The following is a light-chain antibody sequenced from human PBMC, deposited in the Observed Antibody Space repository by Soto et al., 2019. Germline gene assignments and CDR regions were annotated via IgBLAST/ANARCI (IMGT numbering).Light chain of an antibody. Sequence: QLVLTQPASVSGSPGQSITISCTGTSSDVGAYNFVSWYQQHPGKAPKLMIYEVSNRPSGVSNRFSGSKSGNTASLTISGLQAEDEADYYCSSYTSSSTRVFGTGTKLTVL. J-gene: IGLJ1*01. CDR2: EVS. CDR1: SSDVGAYNF. V-gene: IGLV2-14*01. CDR3: SSYTSSSTRV.